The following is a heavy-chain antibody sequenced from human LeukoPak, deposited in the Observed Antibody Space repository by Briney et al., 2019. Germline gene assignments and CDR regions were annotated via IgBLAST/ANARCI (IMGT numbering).Heavy chain of an antibody. CDR3: ARALLYDSSGYSYRWFDP. CDR2: INPNSGGT. V-gene: IGHV1-2*02. CDR1: GYTFTCYY. J-gene: IGHJ5*02. Sequence: GASVKVSCTASGYTFTCYYMHWVRQAPGQGLEWRGWINPNSGGTNYAQKFQGRVTMTRDTSISTAYMELSRLRSDDTAVYYCARALLYDSSGYSYRWFDPWGQGTLVTVSS. D-gene: IGHD3-22*01.